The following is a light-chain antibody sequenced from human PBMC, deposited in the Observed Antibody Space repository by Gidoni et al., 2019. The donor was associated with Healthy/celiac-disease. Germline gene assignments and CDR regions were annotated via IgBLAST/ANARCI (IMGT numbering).Light chain of an antibody. V-gene: IGKV1-39*01. CDR3: QQSYSTPWT. CDR2: AAS. Sequence: DIQMTQSPSSLSASVGDRVTITCRASQSISSYLNWYQQKPGKAPKILIYAASSLQSGVPSRFSGSGYGTDFKLTISSLQPEDFANYYCQQSYSTPWTFGQXTKVEIK. CDR1: QSISSY. J-gene: IGKJ1*01.